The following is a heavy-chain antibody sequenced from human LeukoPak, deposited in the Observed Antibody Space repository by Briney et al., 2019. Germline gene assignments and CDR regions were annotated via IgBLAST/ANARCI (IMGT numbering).Heavy chain of an antibody. Sequence: GASVKVSCKASGGTFSSYAISWVRQAPGQGLEWMGGIIPIFGTANYAQKFQGRVTITADESTSTAYMELSSLRSEDTAVYYCARDSIYDFWSGYANDAFDIWGQGTMVTVSS. CDR1: GGTFSSYA. V-gene: IGHV1-69*13. J-gene: IGHJ3*02. CDR2: IIPIFGTA. CDR3: ARDSIYDFWSGYANDAFDI. D-gene: IGHD3-3*01.